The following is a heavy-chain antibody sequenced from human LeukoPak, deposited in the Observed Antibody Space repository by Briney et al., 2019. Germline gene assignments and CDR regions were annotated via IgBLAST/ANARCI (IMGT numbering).Heavy chain of an antibody. CDR1: GFAFSNYA. CDR3: AREFTDGSEGYYN. J-gene: IGHJ4*02. Sequence: GGSLRLSCTASGFAFSNYAMSWVRQAPGKGLEWVAVIWYDGSKKFYTDSVRGRFSISRDNSKNTLYLQMNSLRAEDTAVYYCAREFTDGSEGYYNWGQGTLVTVSS. V-gene: IGHV3-33*08. CDR2: IWYDGSKK. D-gene: IGHD3-10*01.